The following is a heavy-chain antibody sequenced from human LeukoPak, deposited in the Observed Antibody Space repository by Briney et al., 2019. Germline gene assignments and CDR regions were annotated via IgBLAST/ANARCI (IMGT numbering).Heavy chain of an antibody. CDR1: GFSFSGYG. CDR2: ISYDESDK. V-gene: IGHV3-30*18. Sequence: PGRSLRLSCAASGFSFSGYGMHWVRQAPGKGLEWVAVISYDESDKYYADSVKGRFTISRDNSKSTLYLQMSSLRVDDTAVYYCAKGAGWQQQVGWFDPWGQGTLVTVSS. CDR3: AKGAGWQQQVGWFDP. J-gene: IGHJ5*02. D-gene: IGHD6-13*01.